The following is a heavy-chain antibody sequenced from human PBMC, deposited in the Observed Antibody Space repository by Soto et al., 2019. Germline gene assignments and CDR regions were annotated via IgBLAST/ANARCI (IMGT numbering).Heavy chain of an antibody. CDR3: ARETTVTTLGWFDP. V-gene: IGHV4-30-4*01. D-gene: IGHD4-17*01. J-gene: IGHJ5*02. Sequence: LSLTCTVSGGSISSGDSHWSWIRQSPGKGLEWIGYIYYSGSTYYNPSLESRVTISVDTSKDQFSLKLSSVTAADTAVYYCARETTVTTLGWFDPWGQGTLVTVSS. CDR1: GGSISSGDSH. CDR2: IYYSGST.